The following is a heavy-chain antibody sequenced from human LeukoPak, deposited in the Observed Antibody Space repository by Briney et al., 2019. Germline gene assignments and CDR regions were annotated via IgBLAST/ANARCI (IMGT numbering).Heavy chain of an antibody. CDR2: IKQDGSEK. Sequence: GGSLRLSCAASGFTVSSNYMSWVRQAPGKGLEWVANIKQDGSEKYYVDSVKGRFTISRDNAKNTLYLQMNSLRAEDTAVYYCARGLRFLEWTYAFDIWGQGTMVTVSS. V-gene: IGHV3-7*03. J-gene: IGHJ3*02. CDR3: ARGLRFLEWTYAFDI. CDR1: GFTVSSNY. D-gene: IGHD3-3*01.